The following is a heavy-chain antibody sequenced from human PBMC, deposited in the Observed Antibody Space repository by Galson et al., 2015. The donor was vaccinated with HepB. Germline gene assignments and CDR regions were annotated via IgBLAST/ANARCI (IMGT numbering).Heavy chain of an antibody. CDR3: ATNTPAAVMRASGMDV. V-gene: IGHV3-21*01. CDR1: GSTLSSYS. D-gene: IGHD6-13*01. CDR2: MSSSTNYI. Sequence: SLRLSCAASGSTLSSYSMNWVRQAPGKGLEWVSSMSSSTNYIYYADSVKGRFTVSIDNAKNSLFLRMNSLRAEDAAVYYCATNTPAAVMRASGMDVWGQGTAVTVSS. J-gene: IGHJ6*02.